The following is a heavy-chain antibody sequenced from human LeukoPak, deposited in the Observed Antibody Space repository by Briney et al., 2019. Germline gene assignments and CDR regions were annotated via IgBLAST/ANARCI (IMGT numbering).Heavy chain of an antibody. V-gene: IGHV1-8*01. CDR3: ARVYYDSSGYYRVRDGFDY. CDR1: GYTFTSYD. D-gene: IGHD3-22*01. CDR2: MNPNSGNT. J-gene: IGHJ4*02. Sequence: ASVKVSCKASGYTFTSYDINWVRQATGQGLGWMGWMNPNSGNTGYAQKFQGRVTMTRSTSISTAYMELSSLGSEDTAVYYCARVYYDSSGYYRVRDGFDYWGQGTLVTVSS.